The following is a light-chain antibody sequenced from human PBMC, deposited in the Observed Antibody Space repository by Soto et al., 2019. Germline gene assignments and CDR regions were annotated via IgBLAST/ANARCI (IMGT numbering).Light chain of an antibody. CDR3: QQVKSYPRT. CDR2: AES. J-gene: IGKJ4*01. Sequence: DIQMTQSPSSLSASVGDRVTITCRASQGISSYLAWYQQKPGKPPTLLIYAESTLHSGVPSRFSGSGSGTESTLTISSLQPEDFATYYCQQVKSYPRTFGGGTKVDIK. V-gene: IGKV1-9*01. CDR1: QGISSY.